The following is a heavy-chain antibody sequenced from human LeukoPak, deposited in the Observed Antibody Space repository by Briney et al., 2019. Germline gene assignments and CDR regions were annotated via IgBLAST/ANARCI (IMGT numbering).Heavy chain of an antibody. Sequence: GASVKVSCKASGYTFTSYGISWVRQAPGQGLEWMGWISAYNGNTNYAQKLQGRVTMTTDTSTSTAYMELRSLRSDDTAVYYCARVQHGDYESHFDYWGQGTLVTVSS. J-gene: IGHJ4*02. CDR3: ARVQHGDYESHFDY. CDR2: ISAYNGNT. D-gene: IGHD4-17*01. CDR1: GYTFTSYG. V-gene: IGHV1-18*01.